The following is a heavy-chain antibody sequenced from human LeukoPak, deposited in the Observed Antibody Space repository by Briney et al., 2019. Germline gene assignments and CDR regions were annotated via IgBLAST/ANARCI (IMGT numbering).Heavy chain of an antibody. CDR1: GYTFTGYY. V-gene: IGHV1-2*02. CDR3: ARTSYYYDSSGYWYGMDV. CDR2: INPNSGGT. Sequence: ASVKVSCKASGYTFTGYYMHWVRQAPGQGLEWMGWINPNSGGTNYAQKFQGRVTMTRDTSISTAYMELSRLRSDDTAVYYCARTSYYYDSSGYWYGMDVWGQGTTVTVSS. J-gene: IGHJ6*02. D-gene: IGHD3-22*01.